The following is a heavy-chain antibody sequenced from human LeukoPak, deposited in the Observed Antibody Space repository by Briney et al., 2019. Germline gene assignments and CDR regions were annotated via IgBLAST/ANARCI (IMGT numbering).Heavy chain of an antibody. V-gene: IGHV3-30-3*01. J-gene: IGHJ4*02. D-gene: IGHD5-24*01. Sequence: GRSLRLSCAASEFTFSSYAMHWVRQAPGKGLEWVAVISYDGSNKYYADSVKGRFTISRDNSKNTLYLQMNSLRAEDTAVYYCARAANGYPDYWGQGTLVTVSS. CDR3: ARAANGYPDY. CDR2: ISYDGSNK. CDR1: EFTFSSYA.